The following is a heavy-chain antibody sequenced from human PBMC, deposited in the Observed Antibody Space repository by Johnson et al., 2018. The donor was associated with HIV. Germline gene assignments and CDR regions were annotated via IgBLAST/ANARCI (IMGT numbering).Heavy chain of an antibody. D-gene: IGHD6-13*01. CDR2: IKQDGSEK. V-gene: IGHV3-7*01. CDR3: ARESRLGPLAHAFDI. Sequence: MLLVESGGGLVQPGGSLRLSCAASGFTFSIYWMTWVRQAPRKGLEWVANIKQDGSEKYYVDSVKGRFTISRDNAKNSLYLQMNSLRAEDTAVYYCARESRLGPLAHAFDIWGQGTMVTVSS. J-gene: IGHJ3*02. CDR1: GFTFSIYW.